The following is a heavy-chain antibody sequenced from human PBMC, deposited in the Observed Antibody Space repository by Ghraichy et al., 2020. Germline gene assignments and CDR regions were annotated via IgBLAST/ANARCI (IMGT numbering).Heavy chain of an antibody. V-gene: IGHV4-59*01. CDR1: GGSISSY. CDR2: IYYSGST. Sequence: SETLSLTCTVSGGSISSYWSWIRQPPGKGLEWIGYIYYSGSTNYNPSLKSRVTISVDTSKNQFSLKLRSVTAADTAVYYCARGGSYYNWFDPWGQGTLVTVAS. CDR3: ARGGSYYNWFDP. J-gene: IGHJ5*02. D-gene: IGHD1-26*01.